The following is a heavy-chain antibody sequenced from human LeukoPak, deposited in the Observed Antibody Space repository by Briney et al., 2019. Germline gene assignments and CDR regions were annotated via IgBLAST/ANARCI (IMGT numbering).Heavy chain of an antibody. V-gene: IGHV3-23*01. J-gene: IGHJ4*02. Sequence: QPGGSLRLSCAASGFTFSDHYMDWVRQAPGKGLEWVSGINGNGASTYYSDSVKGRFTISRDNSKNTLYLQMSTLRAEDTAVYYCAKDQGYSYYYLDYWGQGTLVTVSS. D-gene: IGHD5-18*01. CDR3: AKDQGYSYYYLDY. CDR1: GFTFSDHY. CDR2: INGNGAST.